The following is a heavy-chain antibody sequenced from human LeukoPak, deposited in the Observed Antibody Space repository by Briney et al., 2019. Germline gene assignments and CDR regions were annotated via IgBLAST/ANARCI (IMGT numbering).Heavy chain of an antibody. D-gene: IGHD3-22*01. V-gene: IGHV3-15*01. CDR3: TMSGYYYRD. Sequence: KSGGSLRLSCAASGFTFSNAWMNWVRQAPGKGLEWVGRIKSKTDGGTIEYAEPVKGRFTISRDDSKNTLYLQMSSLKSEDTAVYYWTMSGYYYRDWGEGTLVTVSA. CDR2: IKSKTDGGTI. J-gene: IGHJ4*02. CDR1: GFTFSNAW.